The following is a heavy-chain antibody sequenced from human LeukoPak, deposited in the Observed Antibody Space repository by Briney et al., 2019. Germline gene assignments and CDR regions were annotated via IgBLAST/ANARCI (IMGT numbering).Heavy chain of an antibody. J-gene: IGHJ5*02. Sequence: GGSLRLSCAASGFTFSSYWMHWVRQAPGKGLVWVSRINSDGSSTSYADSVKGRFTISRDNAKNTLYLQMNSLRAEDTAVYYCAREGYSYGYINWFDPWGQGTLVTVSS. CDR2: INSDGSST. V-gene: IGHV3-74*01. D-gene: IGHD5-18*01. CDR1: GFTFSSYW. CDR3: AREGYSYGYINWFDP.